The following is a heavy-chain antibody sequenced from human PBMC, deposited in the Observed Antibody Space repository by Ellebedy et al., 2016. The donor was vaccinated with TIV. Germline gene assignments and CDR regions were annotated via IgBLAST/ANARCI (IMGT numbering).Heavy chain of an antibody. CDR2: INAGNGNT. Sequence: ASVKVSCKASGYTFTSYAMHWVRQAPGQRLEWMGWINAGNGNTKYSQKFQGRVTITRDTSASTAYMELSSLRSEDTAVYYCATYDSSGYYYFDYWGQGTLVTVSS. V-gene: IGHV1-3*01. D-gene: IGHD3-22*01. CDR1: GYTFTSYA. J-gene: IGHJ4*02. CDR3: ATYDSSGYYYFDY.